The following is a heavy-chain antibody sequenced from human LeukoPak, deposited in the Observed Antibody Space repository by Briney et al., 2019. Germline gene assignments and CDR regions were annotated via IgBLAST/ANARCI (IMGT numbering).Heavy chain of an antibody. J-gene: IGHJ6*02. Sequence: GGSLRLSCAASGFTVSSNYMSWVRQAPGRGLEWVSVIYSGGSTYYADSVKGRFTISRHNSKNTLYLQMNSLRAEDTAVYYCARVGISYYYGMDVWGQGTTVTVSS. CDR1: GFTVSSNY. D-gene: IGHD1-26*01. CDR2: IYSGGST. CDR3: ARVGISYYYGMDV. V-gene: IGHV3-53*04.